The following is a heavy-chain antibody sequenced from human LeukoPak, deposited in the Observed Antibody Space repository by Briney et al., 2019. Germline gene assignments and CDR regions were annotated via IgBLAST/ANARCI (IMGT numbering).Heavy chain of an antibody. CDR2: ISSSSSTI. Sequence: GGSLRLSCAASGFTFSSYSMNWVRQAPGKGLEWVSYISSSSSTIYYADSVKGRFTISRDNAKNSLYLQMNSLRAEDTAVYYCARGVDVVVPAAKDWGQGTLVTVSS. V-gene: IGHV3-48*04. D-gene: IGHD2-2*01. CDR3: ARGVDVVVPAAKD. CDR1: GFTFSSYS. J-gene: IGHJ4*02.